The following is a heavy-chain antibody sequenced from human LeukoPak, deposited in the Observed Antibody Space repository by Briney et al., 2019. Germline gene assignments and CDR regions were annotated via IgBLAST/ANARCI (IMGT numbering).Heavy chain of an antibody. CDR2: INHSGST. V-gene: IGHV4-34*01. D-gene: IGHD2-2*01. CDR1: GGSFSGYY. Sequence: SETLSLTCAVYGGSFSGYYWSWIRQPPGKGLEWIGEINHSGSTNYNPSLKSRVTISVDTSKNQFSLKLSSVTAADTAVYYCARVSTSPHYYYYMDVWGKGTTVTVSS. CDR3: ARVSTSPHYYYYMDV. J-gene: IGHJ6*03.